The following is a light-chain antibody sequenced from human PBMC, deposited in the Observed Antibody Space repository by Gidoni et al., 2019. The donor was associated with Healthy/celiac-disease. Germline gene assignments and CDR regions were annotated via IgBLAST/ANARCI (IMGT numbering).Light chain of an antibody. Sequence: DIQMTQSPSSLSASVGDRVTITCRASQNIGGYLNWYQHKPGKAPELLIFGATHLHSGAPPRFSGSGSGTDFSLTISSLQPEDFASYYCQQCYSTSYTFGQGTKVEIK. J-gene: IGKJ2*01. V-gene: IGKV1-39*01. CDR2: GAT. CDR3: QQCYSTSYT. CDR1: QNIGGY.